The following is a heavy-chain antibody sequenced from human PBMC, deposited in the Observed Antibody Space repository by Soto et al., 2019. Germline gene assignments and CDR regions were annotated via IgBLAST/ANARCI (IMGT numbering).Heavy chain of an antibody. CDR3: VKGAWLDY. CDR1: GFTFSTLD. Sequence: GGALKLSCAASGFTFSTLDMTWVRQPPGKGLEWVSLIRGSSGSTYYADSVKGRFTISKDNSKNTLYLQMNSLRAEDTAVYFCVKGAWLDYWGQGNMVTVSS. CDR2: IRGSSGST. V-gene: IGHV3-23*01. J-gene: IGHJ4*02.